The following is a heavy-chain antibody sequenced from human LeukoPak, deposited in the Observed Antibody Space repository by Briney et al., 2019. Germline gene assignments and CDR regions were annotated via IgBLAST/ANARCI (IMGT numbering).Heavy chain of an antibody. CDR3: AKANRYDFWSGYYLPTQNWFDP. J-gene: IGHJ5*02. CDR1: GFTFSSYA. V-gene: IGHV3-23*01. Sequence: GGSLRLSCAASGFTFSSYAMSWVRQAPGKGLEWVSTISESGGNTYYADSVKGRFTISRDNSKNTLYLQMKSPRAEDTAVYYCAKANRYDFWSGYYLPTQNWFDPWGQGTLVTVSS. CDR2: ISESGGNT. D-gene: IGHD3-3*01.